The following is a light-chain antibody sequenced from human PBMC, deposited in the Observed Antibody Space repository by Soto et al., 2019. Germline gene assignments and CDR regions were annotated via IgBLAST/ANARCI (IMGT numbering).Light chain of an antibody. CDR3: QQSYSTPLT. CDR1: QSISSY. Sequence: IQLTQSPSSLSAPVGDTVTITCRASQSISSYLNWYQQKPGKAPKLLIYAASSLQSGVPSRFSGSGSGTDFTLTISSLQPEDFATYYCQQSYSTPLTFGGGTKVDIK. J-gene: IGKJ4*01. V-gene: IGKV1-39*01. CDR2: AAS.